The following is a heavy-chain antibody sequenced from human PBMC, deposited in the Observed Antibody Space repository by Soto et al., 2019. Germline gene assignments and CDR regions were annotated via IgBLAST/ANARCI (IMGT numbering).Heavy chain of an antibody. J-gene: IGHJ4*02. CDR3: ARDLVRGVSPFDY. D-gene: IGHD3-10*01. Sequence: ASVKFSCKASGYTFTSYAMHWVRQAPGQRLEWMGWINAGNGNTKYSQKLQGRVTITRDTXXSXXXMXLXXLRXEXTAVYYCARDLVRGVSPFDYWGQGTLVAVSS. CDR2: INAGNGNT. CDR1: GYTFTSYA. V-gene: IGHV1-3*01.